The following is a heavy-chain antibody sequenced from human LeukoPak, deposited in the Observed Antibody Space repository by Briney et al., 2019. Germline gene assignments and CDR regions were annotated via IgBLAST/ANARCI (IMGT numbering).Heavy chain of an antibody. Sequence: GGSLRLSCAASGFTVSSNYMSWVRQAPGKGLEWVSVIYSGGSTYYAGSVKGRFTISRDNSKNTLYLQMNSLRAEDTAVYYCARVPHYYGSGSYPVNWGQGTLVTVSS. D-gene: IGHD3-10*01. CDR2: IYSGGST. CDR3: ARVPHYYGSGSYPVN. V-gene: IGHV3-66*01. CDR1: GFTVSSNY. J-gene: IGHJ4*02.